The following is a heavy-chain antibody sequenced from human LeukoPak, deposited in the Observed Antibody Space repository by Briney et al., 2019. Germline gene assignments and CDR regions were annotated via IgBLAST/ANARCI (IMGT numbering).Heavy chain of an antibody. V-gene: IGHV4-39*07. J-gene: IGHJ3*02. D-gene: IGHD3-22*01. CDR1: GVSISSSSYY. Sequence: SETLSLTCTVSGVSISSSSYYWGWIRQPPGKGLEWIGSIYYSGCTYYNPSLKSRVTISVDTSKNQFSLKLSSVTAADTAVYYCARIDSSGYYTTAFDIWGQGTMVTVSS. CDR3: ARIDSSGYYTTAFDI. CDR2: IYYSGCT.